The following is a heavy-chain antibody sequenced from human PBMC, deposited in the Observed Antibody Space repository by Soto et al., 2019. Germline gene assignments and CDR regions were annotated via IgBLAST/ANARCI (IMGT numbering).Heavy chain of an antibody. V-gene: IGHV3-23*04. Sequence: EVQLVESGGRLVQRGGSLRLSCSGSGFIFGDHVMDWVRQAPGKGLEWVAGISGSGNSPFFRDSVKGRFTISRDTTKNTVYLEMNHVSDEDSAMYFCARGTNSYSGSHELDAWGLGALVTVSS. J-gene: IGHJ5*02. CDR2: ISGSGNSP. D-gene: IGHD1-26*01. CDR1: GFIFGDHV. CDR3: ARGTNSYSGSHELDA.